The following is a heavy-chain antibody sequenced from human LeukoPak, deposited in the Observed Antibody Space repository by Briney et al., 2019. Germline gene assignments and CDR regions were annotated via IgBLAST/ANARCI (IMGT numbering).Heavy chain of an antibody. V-gene: IGHV1-46*01. Sequence: ASVTVSCTPSGYTFTSYYMHWVRQAPGQGLEWMGSINPSGGSTSYAQKFQGRVTMTRDTSTSTVYMELSSLRSEDTAVYYCASSSGSYYWFDPWGQGTLVTVSS. CDR2: INPSGGST. CDR3: ASSSGSYYWFDP. CDR1: GYTFTSYY. D-gene: IGHD1-26*01. J-gene: IGHJ5*02.